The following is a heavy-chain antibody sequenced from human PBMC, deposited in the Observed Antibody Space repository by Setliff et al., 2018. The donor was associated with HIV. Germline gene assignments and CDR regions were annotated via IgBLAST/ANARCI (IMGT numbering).Heavy chain of an antibody. CDR3: ARGTRVVGATTHFYYYMDV. CDR2: INPSGGST. CDR1: GHTFTSYY. V-gene: IGHV1-46*01. D-gene: IGHD1-26*01. J-gene: IGHJ6*03. Sequence: ASVKVSCKASGHTFTSYYMQWVRQAPGQGLEWMGIINPSGGSTNYAQKFQGRITISRNTSIGTSYMELNSLTSEDTAVYYCARGTRVVGATTHFYYYMDVWGKGTTVTVS.